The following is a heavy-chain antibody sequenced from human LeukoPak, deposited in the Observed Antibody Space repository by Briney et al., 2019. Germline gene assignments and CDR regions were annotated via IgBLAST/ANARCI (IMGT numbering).Heavy chain of an antibody. CDR2: INSDGSST. CDR1: GFTFSSYW. Sequence: GGSLRLSCAASGFTFSSYWMHWVRQAPGKGLVWVSRINSDGSSTSYADSVKGRFTISRDNAKNSLYLQMNSLRAEDTAVYYCARPAAAFDHLDYWGQGTLVTVSS. J-gene: IGHJ4*02. D-gene: IGHD6-13*01. V-gene: IGHV3-74*01. CDR3: ARPAAAFDHLDY.